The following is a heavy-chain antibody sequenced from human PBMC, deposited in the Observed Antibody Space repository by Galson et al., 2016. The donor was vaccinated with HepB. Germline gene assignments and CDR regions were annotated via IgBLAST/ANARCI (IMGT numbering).Heavy chain of an antibody. CDR3: ATLAATGAFDI. CDR2: MSYDGNKK. Sequence: SRRLSCAASGFTFSNYGMHWVRQAPGKGLEWVAVMSYDGNKKYYADSAKGRFTISRDVSKNTLSLQLNSLRPEDTAVYYCATLAATGAFDIWGQGTMVTVSS. J-gene: IGHJ3*02. CDR1: GFTFSNYG. D-gene: IGHD2-15*01. V-gene: IGHV3-30*03.